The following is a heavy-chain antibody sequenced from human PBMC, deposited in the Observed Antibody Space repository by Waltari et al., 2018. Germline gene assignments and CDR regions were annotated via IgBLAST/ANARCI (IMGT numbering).Heavy chain of an antibody. Sequence: QVQLVQSGAEVKKPGASVKVSCKASGYTFTSYDINWVRQATGQGLEWMGWMNPNSGNTGYAQKFQGRVTMTRNTSISTAYMELSSLRSEDTAVYYCARGAAARRTYYYYYGMDVWGQGTTVTVSS. CDR2: MNPNSGNT. CDR3: ARGAAARRTYYYYYGMDV. CDR1: GYTFTSYD. J-gene: IGHJ6*02. D-gene: IGHD6-13*01. V-gene: IGHV1-8*01.